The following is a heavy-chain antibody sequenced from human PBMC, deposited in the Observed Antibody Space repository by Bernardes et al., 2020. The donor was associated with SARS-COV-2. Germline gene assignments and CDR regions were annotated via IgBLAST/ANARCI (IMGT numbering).Heavy chain of an antibody. CDR1: GGSISSYY. D-gene: IGHD2-2*03. CDR3: ARHNSPLGGYCSSTSCPGEYYYYYYMDV. CDR2: IYYSGST. Sequence: SETLSLTCTVSGGSISSYYWSWIRQPPGKGLEWIGYIYYSGSTNYNPYLKSRVTISVDTSKNQFSLKLSSVTAADTAVYYCARHNSPLGGYCSSTSCPGEYYYYYYMDVWGKGTTVTVSS. V-gene: IGHV4-59*08. J-gene: IGHJ6*03.